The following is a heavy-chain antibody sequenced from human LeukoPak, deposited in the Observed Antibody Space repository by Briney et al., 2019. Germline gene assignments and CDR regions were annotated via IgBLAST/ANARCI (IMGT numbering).Heavy chain of an antibody. CDR3: ARGWGYDYVWGSYRPTYYFDY. V-gene: IGHV4-34*01. J-gene: IGHJ4*02. CDR1: SGSFSGYY. Sequence: SETLSLTCAVYSGSFSGYYWSWIRQPPGKGLEWIGEINHSGSTNYNPSLKSRVTISVDTSKNQFSLKLSSVTAADTAVYYCARGWGYDYVWGSYRPTYYFDYWGQGTLVTVSS. CDR2: INHSGST. D-gene: IGHD3-16*02.